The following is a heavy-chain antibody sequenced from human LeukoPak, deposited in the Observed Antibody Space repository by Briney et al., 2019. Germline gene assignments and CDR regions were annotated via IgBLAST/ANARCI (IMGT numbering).Heavy chain of an antibody. CDR1: GFTFSSFW. D-gene: IGHD1-20*01. CDR2: VNPGGSIA. J-gene: IGHJ4*02. Sequence: GGSLRLSCTASGFTFSSFWIHWVRQAPGKGLVWVSRVNPGGSIANFADSVKGRFTISRDNAKNTVYPQTSSLTAEDTAVYYCAKDFITGTAFDCWGQGTLVTVSS. CDR3: AKDFITGTAFDC. V-gene: IGHV3-74*01.